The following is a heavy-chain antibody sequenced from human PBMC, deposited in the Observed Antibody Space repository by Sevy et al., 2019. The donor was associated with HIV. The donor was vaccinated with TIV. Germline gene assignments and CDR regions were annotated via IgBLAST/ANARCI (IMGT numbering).Heavy chain of an antibody. CDR2: MTGNGGST. CDR3: AKWSHRYSSSWYGFDY. Sequence: GESLKISCAAAGFTFSGYAMSWVRQGPGKGLEWISGMTGNGGSTYYADSVKGRFTISRDNFKNTLYLQMNSLRAEDTAVYYCAKWSHRYSSSWYGFDYWGQGALVTVSS. CDR1: GFTFSGYA. D-gene: IGHD6-13*01. J-gene: IGHJ4*02. V-gene: IGHV3-23*01.